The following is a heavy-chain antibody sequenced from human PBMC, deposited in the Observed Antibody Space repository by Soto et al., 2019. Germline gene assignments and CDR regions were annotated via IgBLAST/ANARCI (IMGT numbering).Heavy chain of an antibody. V-gene: IGHV4-31*03. D-gene: IGHD3-3*01. J-gene: IGHJ6*02. CDR1: GGSISSGGYY. Sequence: SETLSLTCTVSGGSISSGGYYWSWIRQHPGKGLEWIGYIYYSGSTYYNPSLKSRVTISVDTSKNQFSLKLSSVTAADTAVYYCARDRNQVTDYYFLSGYYTRGYGMDVLGQGTTVTVSS. CDR2: IYYSGST. CDR3: ARDRNQVTDYYFLSGYYTRGYGMDV.